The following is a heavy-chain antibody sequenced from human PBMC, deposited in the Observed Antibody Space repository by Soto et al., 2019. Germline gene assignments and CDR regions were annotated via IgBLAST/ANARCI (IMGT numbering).Heavy chain of an antibody. CDR2: ISYDGSNK. D-gene: IGHD1-26*01. CDR3: AYSVIRVGATVLEY. Sequence: QVQLVESGGGVVQPGRSLRLSCAASGFTFSSYGMHWVRQAPGKGLEWVAVISYDGSNKYYADSVKGRFTISRDNSKNTLYLQMNSLRAGDTAVYYCAYSVIRVGATVLEYWGQGTLVTVSS. J-gene: IGHJ4*02. V-gene: IGHV3-30*03. CDR1: GFTFSSYG.